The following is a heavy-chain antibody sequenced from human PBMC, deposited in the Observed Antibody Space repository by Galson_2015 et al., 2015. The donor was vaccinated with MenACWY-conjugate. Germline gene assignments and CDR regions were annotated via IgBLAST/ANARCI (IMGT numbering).Heavy chain of an antibody. D-gene: IGHD2-8*01. CDR2: IFPGDSDT. V-gene: IGHV5-51*01. CDR3: ARQMAAGVDY. CDR1: GYRFTSYW. Sequence: QSGAEVTKPGESLTISCKGSGYRFTSYWIGWVRQMPGKGLEWMGIIFPGDSDTRYSVSFQGQVTISADKSISTAYLQWSSLKASDTATYYCARQMAAGVDYWGQGTLVTVSS. J-gene: IGHJ4*02.